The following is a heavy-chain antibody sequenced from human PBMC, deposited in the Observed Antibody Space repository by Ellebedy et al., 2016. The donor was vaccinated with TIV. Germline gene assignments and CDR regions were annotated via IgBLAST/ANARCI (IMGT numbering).Heavy chain of an antibody. J-gene: IGHJ4*02. Sequence: PSETLSLTCTVSGGSISSRSSYWGWLRQPPGKGLEWIGSIYYSGKTYYNPSLESRVTISVDTTKNQFSLRLSSVTAADTSVYYCARHRDGGVVALAARNYYFDDWGQGTLVTVSS. V-gene: IGHV4-39*01. D-gene: IGHD2-15*01. CDR3: ARHRDGGVVALAARNYYFDD. CDR1: GGSISSRSSY. CDR2: IYYSGKT.